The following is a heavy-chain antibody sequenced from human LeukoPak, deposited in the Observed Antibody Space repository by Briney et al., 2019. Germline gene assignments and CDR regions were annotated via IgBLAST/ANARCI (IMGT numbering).Heavy chain of an antibody. Sequence: PGGSLRLSCAASGFTFSSYTMNWVRQAPGKGLEWVSIISSGSSYIHYADSVKGRFTISRDNAKNSLYLQMNSLRAEDTAVYYCARDYSTVTTFFDYWGQGTLVTVSS. CDR3: ARDYSTVTTFFDY. J-gene: IGHJ4*02. CDR1: GFTFSSYT. CDR2: ISSGSSYI. D-gene: IGHD4-17*01. V-gene: IGHV3-21*01.